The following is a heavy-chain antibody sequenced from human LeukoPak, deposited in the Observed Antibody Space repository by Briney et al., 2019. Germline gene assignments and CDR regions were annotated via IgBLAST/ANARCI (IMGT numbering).Heavy chain of an antibody. CDR3: ARDHVTHKGLGYDPYYYYYGMDV. D-gene: IGHD3-3*01. CDR2: IIPIFGTA. Sequence: SVEVSCKASGGTFSSYAISWVRQAPGQGLEWMGGIIPIFGTANYAQKFQGRVTITADESTSTAYMELSSLRSEDTAVYYCARDHVTHKGLGYDPYYYYYGMDVWGQGTTVTVSS. V-gene: IGHV1-69*13. CDR1: GGTFSSYA. J-gene: IGHJ6*02.